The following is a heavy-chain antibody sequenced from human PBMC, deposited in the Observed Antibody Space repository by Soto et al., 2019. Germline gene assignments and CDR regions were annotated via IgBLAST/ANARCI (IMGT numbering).Heavy chain of an antibody. D-gene: IGHD2-2*01. Sequence: GGSLRLSCAASGFTFSSYGMHWVRQAPGKGLEWVAVIWYDGSNKYYADSVKGRFTISRDNSKNTLYLQMNSLRAEDTAVYYCAREACSSTSCYVDYWGQGTLVTVSS. V-gene: IGHV3-33*01. CDR3: AREACSSTSCYVDY. CDR1: GFTFSSYG. CDR2: IWYDGSNK. J-gene: IGHJ4*02.